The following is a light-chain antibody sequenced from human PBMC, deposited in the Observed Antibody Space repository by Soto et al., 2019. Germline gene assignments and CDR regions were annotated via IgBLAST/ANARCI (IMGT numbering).Light chain of an antibody. CDR3: QQYDNLGT. CDR1: QTITGTY. J-gene: IGKJ4*01. V-gene: IGKV3-20*01. Sequence: EIVLTQSPGTLSLSPGERDTLSCRASQTITGTYLAWYQQKPGQAPRLLIYGASNRATGIPDRFSGSGSGTDFTLTFSRLEPEDFAVYYCQQYDNLGTFGGGTKVDIK. CDR2: GAS.